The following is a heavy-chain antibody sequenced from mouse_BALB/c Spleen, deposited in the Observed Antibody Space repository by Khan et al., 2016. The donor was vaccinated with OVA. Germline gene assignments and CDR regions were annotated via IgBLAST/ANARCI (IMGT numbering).Heavy chain of an antibody. J-gene: IGHJ2*01. CDR3: ARVYGGDFDY. CDR1: GYSIASDYA. D-gene: IGHD1-1*01. CDR2: ISYSGNT. Sequence: EVELVESGPGLVKPSQSLSLTCTVTGYSIASDYAWNWIRQFPGNKLEWMGFISYSGNTNYNPSLKSRISITRDTSKNQFFLQLNSVTSEDTATDYCARVYGGDFDYFGQGTTLTVSS. V-gene: IGHV3-2*02.